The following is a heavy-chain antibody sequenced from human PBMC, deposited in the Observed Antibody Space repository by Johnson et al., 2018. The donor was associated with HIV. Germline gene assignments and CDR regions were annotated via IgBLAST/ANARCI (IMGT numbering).Heavy chain of an antibody. V-gene: IGHV3-30*04. D-gene: IGHD3-22*01. J-gene: IGHJ3*02. CDR1: GFTFSSYV. CDR2: ISYDGSNK. CDR3: ARAIVVDDDAFDI. Sequence: QVQLVESGGGVVQPGRSLRLSCAASGFTFSSYVMHWVRQAPGKGLEWVALISYDGSNKYYADSVKGRFTISRDNSKNTLYLQMNSLRAEDMAVFYCARAIVVDDDAFDIWGQGTMVTVSS.